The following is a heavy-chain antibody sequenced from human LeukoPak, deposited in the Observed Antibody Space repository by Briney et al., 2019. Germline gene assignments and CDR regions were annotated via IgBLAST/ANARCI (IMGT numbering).Heavy chain of an antibody. CDR2: IYSDGTT. CDR1: GFTVSSNY. J-gene: IGHJ4*02. CDR3: AAKGNGYSGSYVFAH. V-gene: IGHV3-66*01. Sequence: GGSLRLSCAASGFTVSSNYMSWVRQAPGKGLEWVSIIYSDGTTYYADSVKGRFTISRDNSENTLSLQMNSLRVEDTAVYYCAAKGNGYSGSYVFAHWGQGTLVTVSS. D-gene: IGHD1-26*01.